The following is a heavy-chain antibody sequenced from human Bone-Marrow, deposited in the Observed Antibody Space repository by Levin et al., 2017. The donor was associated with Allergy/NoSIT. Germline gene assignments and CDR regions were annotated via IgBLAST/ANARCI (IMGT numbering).Heavy chain of an antibody. CDR1: GYTFTSYY. CDR3: ARGLRGGSCYSGGTLGPPGGPCWFDP. Sequence: GESLKISCKASGYTFTSYYMHWVRQAPGQGLEWMGIINPSGGSTSYAQKFQGRVTMTRDTSTSTVYMELSSLRSEDTAVYYCARGLRGGSCYSGGTLGPPGGPCWFDPWGQGTLVTISS. D-gene: IGHD2-15*01. J-gene: IGHJ5*02. CDR2: INPSGGST. V-gene: IGHV1-46*01.